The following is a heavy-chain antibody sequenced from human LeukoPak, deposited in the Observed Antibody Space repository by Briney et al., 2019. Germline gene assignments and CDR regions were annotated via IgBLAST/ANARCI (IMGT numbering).Heavy chain of an antibody. V-gene: IGHV4-39*01. D-gene: IGHD2-15*01. CDR1: GGSISSVTDY. J-gene: IGHJ4*02. CDR3: ARHERTSYCNGGSCELLDD. Sequence: PSETLSLTCTVSGGSISSVTDYWGWIRQPPGKGLEWIGVAYYTGSNYNNPSLKRRVTLSVDTSKNQFALKLSSVTAADTAVYYCARHERTSYCNGGSCELLDDWGQGTLVTVSS. CDR2: AYYTGSN.